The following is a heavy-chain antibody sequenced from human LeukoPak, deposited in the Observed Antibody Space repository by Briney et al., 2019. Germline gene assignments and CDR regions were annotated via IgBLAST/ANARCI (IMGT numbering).Heavy chain of an antibody. J-gene: IGHJ3*02. D-gene: IGHD5-18*01. CDR3: AGGWVTDAFDI. V-gene: IGHV3-33*01. Sequence: GGSLRLSCAASGFTFSSYGMHWVRQAPGKGLEWVAVIWYDGSNKYYADSVKGRFTISRDSSKNTLYLQMNSLRAEDTAVYYCAGGWVTDAFDIWGQGTMVTVSS. CDR2: IWYDGSNK. CDR1: GFTFSSYG.